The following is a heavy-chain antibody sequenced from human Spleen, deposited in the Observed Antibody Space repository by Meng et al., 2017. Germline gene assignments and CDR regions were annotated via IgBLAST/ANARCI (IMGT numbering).Heavy chain of an antibody. D-gene: IGHD5-24*01. V-gene: IGHV1-2*06. CDR3: ASGMAVIDY. Sequence: AQVGQPGTEVKEPGAPVKRPCKTSGYTFTGYSMHWVRQAPGQGLEWMGRINPGTGGTDYAQKFHGRVAMTSDTSINTAYMELSRLKSDDTAVYFCASGMAVIDYWGQGTLVTVSS. J-gene: IGHJ4*02. CDR2: INPGTGGT. CDR1: GYTFTGYS.